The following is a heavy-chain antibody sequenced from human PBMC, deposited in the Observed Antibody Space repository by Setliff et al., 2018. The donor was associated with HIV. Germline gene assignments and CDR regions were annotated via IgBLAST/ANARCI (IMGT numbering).Heavy chain of an antibody. CDR2: IIPIVPIA. J-gene: IGHJ5*02. Sequence: SVKVSCKASGGSFTSYTFSWVRQAPGQGLEWMGRIIPIVPIAHYAEQFVGRVTITADKSTSTTYMEVSSLRSEDTAVYYCARERPGDHYESTGYQLADWFDPWGQGTLVTVSS. V-gene: IGHV1-69*04. D-gene: IGHD3-22*01. CDR3: ARERPGDHYESTGYQLADWFDP. CDR1: GGSFTSYT.